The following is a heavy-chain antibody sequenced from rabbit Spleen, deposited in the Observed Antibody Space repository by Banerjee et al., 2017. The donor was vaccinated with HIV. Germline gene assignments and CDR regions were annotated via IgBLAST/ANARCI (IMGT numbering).Heavy chain of an antibody. D-gene: IGHD6-1*01. Sequence: QSLEESGGDLVKPGASLTLTCTASGFTISSYHICWVRQAPGKGLEWIACIYAGSSGSTYYASWAKGRFTISKTSSTTVTLQMTSLTAADTATYFCARDWYRYDDAGYAYAFKLWGQGTLVTVS. V-gene: IGHV1S40*01. CDR3: ARDWYRYDDAGYAYAFKL. CDR1: GFTISSYH. J-gene: IGHJ4*01. CDR2: IYAGSSGST.